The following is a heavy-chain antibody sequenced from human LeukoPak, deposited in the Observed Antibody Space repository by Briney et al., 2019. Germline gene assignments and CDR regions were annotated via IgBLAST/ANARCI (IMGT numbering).Heavy chain of an antibody. Sequence: PGGSLRLSCAASGFTFSSYAMSWVRRAPGKGLEWVSAISGSGGSTYYADSVKGRFTISRDNSKNTLYLQMNSLRAEDTAVYYCAKGDSSGWYGPYFDYWGQGTLVTVSS. V-gene: IGHV3-23*01. CDR1: GFTFSSYA. CDR2: ISGSGGST. CDR3: AKGDSSGWYGPYFDY. D-gene: IGHD6-19*01. J-gene: IGHJ4*02.